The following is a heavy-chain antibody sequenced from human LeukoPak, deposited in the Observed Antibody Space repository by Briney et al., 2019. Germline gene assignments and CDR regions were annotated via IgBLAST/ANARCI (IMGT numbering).Heavy chain of an antibody. V-gene: IGHV4-31*03. Sequence: SQTLSLTCTVSGGSISSGGYYWSWIRQHPGKGLEWIGYIYYSGSTYYNPSLKSRVTISVDTSKNQFSLKLSSVTAADTAVYYCAKDPPRGSYFDLWSRGTLVTVSS. D-gene: IGHD3-10*01. CDR3: AKDPPRGSYFDL. J-gene: IGHJ2*01. CDR2: IYYSGST. CDR1: GGSISSGGYY.